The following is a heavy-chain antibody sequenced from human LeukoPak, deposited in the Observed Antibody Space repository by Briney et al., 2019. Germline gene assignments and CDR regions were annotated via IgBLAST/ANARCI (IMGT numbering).Heavy chain of an antibody. J-gene: IGHJ4*02. D-gene: IGHD3-10*01. V-gene: IGHV3-23*01. Sequence: PGGSLRLSCAASGFTFSSYAMSWVRQAPGKGLEWVSAISGSGGSTYYADSVKGRFTISRDNSKNTLYLQMNSLGAEDTAVYYCAKDPIGENYFDYWGQGTLVTVSS. CDR1: GFTFSSYA. CDR3: AKDPIGENYFDY. CDR2: ISGSGGST.